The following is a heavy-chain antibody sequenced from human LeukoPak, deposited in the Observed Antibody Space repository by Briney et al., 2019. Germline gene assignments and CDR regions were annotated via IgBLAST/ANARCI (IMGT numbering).Heavy chain of an antibody. Sequence: SETLSLTCTVSGGSFSSYYWSWIRQPPGKGLEWIGYIYYSGSTNYNPSLKSRVTISVDTSKNQFSLKLSSVTAADTAVYYCAREPLGYCSSTSCPTHGAFDIWGQGTMVTVSS. V-gene: IGHV4-59*01. CDR1: GGSFSSYY. J-gene: IGHJ3*02. D-gene: IGHD2-2*01. CDR2: IYYSGST. CDR3: AREPLGYCSSTSCPTHGAFDI.